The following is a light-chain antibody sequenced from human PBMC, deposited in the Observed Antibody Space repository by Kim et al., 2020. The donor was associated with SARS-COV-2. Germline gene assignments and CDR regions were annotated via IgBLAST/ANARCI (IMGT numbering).Light chain of an antibody. J-gene: IGKJ1*01. CDR3: QQYGRSPPWT. V-gene: IGKV3-20*01. CDR2: GAS. Sequence: EIVLTQSPGTLSLSPGERATLSCRASQSVSSTYLAWYQQKPGQAPRLLIYGASNRATSIPDRFSGSGSGTDFTLTISRLEPEDFAVYYCQQYGRSPPWTFGQGTKVDIK. CDR1: QSVSSTY.